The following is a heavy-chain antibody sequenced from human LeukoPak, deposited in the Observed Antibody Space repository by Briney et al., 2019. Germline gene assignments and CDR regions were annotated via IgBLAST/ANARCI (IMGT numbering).Heavy chain of an antibody. Sequence: GSLRLSCAASGFTFSSYWMHWVRQAPGKGLVWVSRINTVGSSTTYADSVKGRFTISRDNAKNTLYLQMNSLRAEDTAVYYCARDLDRYYFDYWGQGTLVTVSS. CDR3: ARDLDRYYFDY. CDR2: INTVGSST. CDR1: GFTFSSYW. J-gene: IGHJ4*02. V-gene: IGHV3-74*01.